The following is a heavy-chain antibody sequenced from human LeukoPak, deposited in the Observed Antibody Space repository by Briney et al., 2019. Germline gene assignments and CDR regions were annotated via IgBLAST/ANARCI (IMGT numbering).Heavy chain of an antibody. D-gene: IGHD2-2*01. CDR2: INHSGST. Sequence: SETLSLTCAVYGGSFSGYYWTWIRQPPGKGLEWIGEINHSGSTNYNPSLKSRVTISVDTSKSQFSLKLSSVTAADTAVYYCARHMIVVVPAAILNLDYWGQGTLVTVSS. J-gene: IGHJ4*02. V-gene: IGHV4-34*01. CDR1: GGSFSGYY. CDR3: ARHMIVVVPAAILNLDY.